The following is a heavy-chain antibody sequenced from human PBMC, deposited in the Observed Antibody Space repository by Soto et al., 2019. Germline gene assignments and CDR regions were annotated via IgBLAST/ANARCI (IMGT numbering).Heavy chain of an antibody. V-gene: IGHV3-23*01. CDR2: ISVSGGST. Sequence: GGSLRLSCAASGFTFSSYAMSWVRRAPGKGLEWVSAISVSGGSTYYADSVKGRFTISRDNSKNTLYLQMNSLRAEDTAVYYCAKRTVTMIVVVKSYYFDYWGQGTLVTVSS. J-gene: IGHJ4*02. D-gene: IGHD3-22*01. CDR3: AKRTVTMIVVVKSYYFDY. CDR1: GFTFSSYA.